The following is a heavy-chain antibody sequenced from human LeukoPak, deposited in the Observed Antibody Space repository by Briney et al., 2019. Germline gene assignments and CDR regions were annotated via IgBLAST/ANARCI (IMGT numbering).Heavy chain of an antibody. V-gene: IGHV1-18*01. CDR2: MNSHSGDA. CDR1: GYTFTSYG. J-gene: IGHJ5*02. Sequence: ASVKVSCKASGYTFTSYGITWVRQAPGQGLEWMGWMNSHSGDAKFPQKFQDRVTMTTDTSTSTAYMELRSLTSDDTAMYYCARGSAYDLGVWFDPWGQGTLVTVSS. CDR3: ARGSAYDLGVWFDP. D-gene: IGHD5-12*01.